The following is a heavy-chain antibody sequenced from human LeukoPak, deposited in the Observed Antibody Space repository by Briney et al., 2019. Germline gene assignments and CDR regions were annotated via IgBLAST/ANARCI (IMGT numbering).Heavy chain of an antibody. D-gene: IGHD3-3*01. Sequence: PSETLSLTCDVSGGSISSGGYSWNWIRQPPGKGLEWIGYMHYSGSTYYNPSLKSRITISGDTSKNQFSLKLSSVTAADTAVYYCARSRAYYDFWSGSWGYYYMDVWGKGTTVTVSS. CDR1: GGSISSGGYS. V-gene: IGHV4-30-4*07. CDR2: MHYSGST. J-gene: IGHJ6*03. CDR3: ARSRAYYDFWSGSWGYYYMDV.